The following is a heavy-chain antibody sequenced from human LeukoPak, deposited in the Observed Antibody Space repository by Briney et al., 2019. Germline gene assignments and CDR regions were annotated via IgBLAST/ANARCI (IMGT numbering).Heavy chain of an antibody. Sequence: PSETLSLTCTVSGGSISTSRYCWGWIRQPPGKGLEWIGSIIYNGSTYYNPYLKSRVNISVNTSKKQSNLQLSSVTAADTAVYYCAKSVGEPGAEYFQHWGQGTLVIVTA. CDR2: IIYNGST. V-gene: IGHV4-39*01. D-gene: IGHD3-10*01. J-gene: IGHJ1*01. CDR3: AKSVGEPGAEYFQH. CDR1: GGSISTSRYC.